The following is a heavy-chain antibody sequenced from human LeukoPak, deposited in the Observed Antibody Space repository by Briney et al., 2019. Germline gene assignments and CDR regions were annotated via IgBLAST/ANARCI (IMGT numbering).Heavy chain of an antibody. CDR1: GGSISSYY. D-gene: IGHD3-22*01. CDR2: IYTSGST. V-gene: IGHV4-4*07. J-gene: IGHJ4*02. Sequence: SETLSLTCTVSGGSISSYYWSWIRQPAGKGLGWIGRIYTSGSTNYNPSLKSRVTMSVDTSKNQFSLKLSSVTAADTAVYYCAREDYHSSEIDYWGQGTLVTVSS. CDR3: AREDYHSSEIDY.